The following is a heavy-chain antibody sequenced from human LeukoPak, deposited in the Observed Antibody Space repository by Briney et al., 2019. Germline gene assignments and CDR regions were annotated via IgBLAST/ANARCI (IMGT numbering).Heavy chain of an antibody. CDR3: AREGYSSSCYDY. Sequence: GRSLRLSCAASGLIFSRYGMNWVRQAPGKGLEWVAVIWYDGSNKYYADSVKGRFTISRDNSKNTLYLQMNSLRAEDTAVYYCAREGYSSSCYDYWGQGTLVTVSS. V-gene: IGHV3-33*08. J-gene: IGHJ4*02. CDR1: GLIFSRYG. D-gene: IGHD6-13*01. CDR2: IWYDGSNK.